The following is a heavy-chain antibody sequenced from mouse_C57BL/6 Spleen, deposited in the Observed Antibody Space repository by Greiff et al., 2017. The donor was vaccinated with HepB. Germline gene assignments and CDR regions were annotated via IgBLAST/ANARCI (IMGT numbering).Heavy chain of an antibody. D-gene: IGHD1-1*01. CDR2: INPNNGGT. Sequence: EVQLQQSGPELVKPGASVKMSCKASGYTFTDYNMHWVKQSHGKSLEWIGYINPNNGGTSYNQKFKGKATLTVNKSSSTAYMELRSLTSEDSAVYYCARGGDYYGSSGYYYAMDYWGQGTSVTVSS. V-gene: IGHV1-22*01. CDR1: GYTFTDYN. J-gene: IGHJ4*01. CDR3: ARGGDYYGSSGYYYAMDY.